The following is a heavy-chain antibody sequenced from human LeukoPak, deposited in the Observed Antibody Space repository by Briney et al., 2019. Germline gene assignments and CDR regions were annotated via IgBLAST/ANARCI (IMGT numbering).Heavy chain of an antibody. CDR1: GSTFTSYY. CDR2: INPSGGST. CDR3: ARMVRGVKGVFDY. J-gene: IGHJ4*02. Sequence: ASVKVSCKASGSTFTSYYMHWVRQAPGQGLEWMGIINPSGGSTSYAQKFQGRVTMTRDMSTSTVYMELSSLRSEDTAVYYCARMVRGVKGVFDYWGQGTLVTVSS. D-gene: IGHD3-10*01. V-gene: IGHV1-46*01.